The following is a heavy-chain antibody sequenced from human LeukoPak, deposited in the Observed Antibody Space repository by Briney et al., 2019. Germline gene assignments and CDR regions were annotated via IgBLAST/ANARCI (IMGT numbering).Heavy chain of an antibody. D-gene: IGHD1-14*01. V-gene: IGHV3-48*03. CDR1: GFTFSSYE. CDR2: IGNTGRTI. CDR3: VRGDRYFFDF. Sequence: PGGSLRLSCAASGFTFSSYEMNWVRQAPGRGLEWVSYIGNTGRTIYYADSVQGRFTISRDNAKNSLYLQKNSLRAEDTAIYYCVRGDRYFFDFWGQGTLVTVSS. J-gene: IGHJ4*02.